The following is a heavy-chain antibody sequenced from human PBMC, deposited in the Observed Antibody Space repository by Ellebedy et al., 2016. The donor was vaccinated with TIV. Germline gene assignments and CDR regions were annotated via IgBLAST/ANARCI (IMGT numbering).Heavy chain of an antibody. V-gene: IGHV3-21*04. CDR1: GFTFSSYS. Sequence: GESLKISXAASGFTFSSYSMNWVRQAPGKGLEWVSSISSSSSYIYYADSVKGRFTISRDNAKNSLYLQMNSLRAEDTAVYYCARRRTDYALDYWGQGTLVTVSS. D-gene: IGHD4-17*01. CDR2: ISSSSSYI. CDR3: ARRRTDYALDY. J-gene: IGHJ4*02.